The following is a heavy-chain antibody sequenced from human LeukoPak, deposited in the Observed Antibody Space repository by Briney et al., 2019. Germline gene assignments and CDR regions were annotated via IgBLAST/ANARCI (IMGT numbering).Heavy chain of an antibody. D-gene: IGHD4-17*01. J-gene: IGHJ4*02. V-gene: IGHV1-2*02. CDR3: VRGGYGDYTYDY. Sequence: ASVKVSCKASGYTFTGDYMHWVRQAPGQGLEWMGWINPNSGGTNYAQKFQGRVTMTRDTSISTAYMELSRLRSDDTAVYYCVRGGYGDYTYDYWGQGTLVTVSS. CDR1: GYTFTGDY. CDR2: INPNSGGT.